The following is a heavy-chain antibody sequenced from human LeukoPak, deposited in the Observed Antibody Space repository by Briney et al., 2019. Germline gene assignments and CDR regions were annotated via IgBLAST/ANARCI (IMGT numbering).Heavy chain of an antibody. CDR2: IYPGDSDT. D-gene: IGHD6-13*01. CDR1: GYSFTSYW. Sequence: GESLKISCKGSGYSFTSYWIGWVRQMPGKGLEWMGIIYPGDSDTRYSPSFQGQVTISADKSICAAYLQWSSLKASDNAIYYCARHRAAAEGGALDYWGQGTLVTVSS. J-gene: IGHJ4*02. CDR3: ARHRAAAEGGALDY. V-gene: IGHV5-51*01.